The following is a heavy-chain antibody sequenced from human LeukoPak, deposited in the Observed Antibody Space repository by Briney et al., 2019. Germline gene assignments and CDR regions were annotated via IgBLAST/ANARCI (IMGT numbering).Heavy chain of an antibody. V-gene: IGHV2-5*08. Sequence: TLSLTCTVSGGSISSYYWSWIRQPPGKALEWLALIYRDDDKRYSPSLKSRLTITKDTSKNQVVLTMTNMDPVDTATYYCAHRGYCSSTSCYDYWGQGTLVTVSS. CDR1: GGSISSYYW. J-gene: IGHJ4*02. D-gene: IGHD2-2*01. CDR2: IYRDDDK. CDR3: AHRGYCSSTSCYDY.